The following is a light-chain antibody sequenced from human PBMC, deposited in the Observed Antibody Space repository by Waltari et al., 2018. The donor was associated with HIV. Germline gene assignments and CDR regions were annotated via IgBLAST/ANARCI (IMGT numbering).Light chain of an antibody. J-gene: IGLJ1*01. CDR1: TSNVGSDDL. V-gene: IGLV2-23*02. Sequence: QSALTQPASVSGSPGPSIPIPCTGTTSNVGSDDLVSWYQQHPGEAPKLIIYEVTKRPSGVSNRFSGSKSGNTASLTISGLQAEDEADYYCCSCPRSGIRYVFGTGTKVTVL. CDR2: EVT. CDR3: CSCPRSGIRYV.